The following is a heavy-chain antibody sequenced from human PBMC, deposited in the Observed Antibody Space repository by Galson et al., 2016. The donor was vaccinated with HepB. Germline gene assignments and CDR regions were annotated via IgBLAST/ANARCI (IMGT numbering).Heavy chain of an antibody. D-gene: IGHD3-9*01. J-gene: IGHJ4*02. CDR1: GFTFSSQS. CDR2: ISGSGGII. Sequence: SLRLSCAVSGFTFSSQSMNWVRQAPGKGLEWVSYISGSGGIIFYADSVKGRFTISRDNAKNSVYLETNSLRAEDTAVYYRARLHFDTFPSPGYWGQGTLVTVSS. CDR3: ARLHFDTFPSPGY. V-gene: IGHV3-48*04.